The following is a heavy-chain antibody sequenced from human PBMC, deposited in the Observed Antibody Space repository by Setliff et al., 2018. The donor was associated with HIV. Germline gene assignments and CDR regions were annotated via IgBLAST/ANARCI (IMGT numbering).Heavy chain of an antibody. D-gene: IGHD3-3*01. V-gene: IGHV1-18*01. CDR3: GRYKSWSGYTYYMDV. CDR2: ISAYNGNT. J-gene: IGHJ6*03. Sequence: GASVKVSCKTSGYTFSSYGIAWVRQAPGQGLEWMGWISAYNGNTNYAQKLQGRVTMTTDTSTNTVYMELSSLRSDDTSVYYGGRYKSWSGYTYYMDVWGKGTTVTVSS. CDR1: GYTFSSYG.